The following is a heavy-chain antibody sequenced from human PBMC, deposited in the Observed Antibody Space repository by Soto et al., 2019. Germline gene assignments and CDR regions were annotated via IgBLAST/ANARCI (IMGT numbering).Heavy chain of an antibody. J-gene: IGHJ4*02. Sequence: SETLSLTCTVSGGSLSSHYWSWIRQPPGKGLEWIGYIYYSGSTNYNPSLKSRVTISLDTSKNQFSLKLTSVTAADTAVYYCARGIGSSSSRCDYWGQGTLVTVSS. CDR3: ARGIGSSSSRCDY. V-gene: IGHV4-59*11. CDR1: GGSLSSHY. CDR2: IYYSGST. D-gene: IGHD6-6*01.